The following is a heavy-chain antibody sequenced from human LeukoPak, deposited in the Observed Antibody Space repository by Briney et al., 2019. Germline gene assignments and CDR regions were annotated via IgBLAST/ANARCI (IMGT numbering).Heavy chain of an antibody. CDR2: ISSSGSTI. CDR1: GIIFSSYS. CDR3: ARDLIAAAGRD. Sequence: GGSLRLSCAVSGIIFSSYSMNWVRQAPGKGLEWVSYISSSGSTIYYAGSVKGRFTISRDNAKNSLYLQMNSLRAEDTAVYYCARDLIAAAGRDWGQGTLVTVSS. J-gene: IGHJ4*02. V-gene: IGHV3-48*01. D-gene: IGHD6-13*01.